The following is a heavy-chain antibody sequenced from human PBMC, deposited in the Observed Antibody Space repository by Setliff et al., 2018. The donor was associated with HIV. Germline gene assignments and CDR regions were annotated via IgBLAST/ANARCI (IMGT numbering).Heavy chain of an antibody. CDR2: INTETGNP. J-gene: IGHJ4*02. CDR1: GNTLTTFG. V-gene: IGHV7-4-1*02. CDR3: ARVGSYWSTFDY. Sequence: ASVKVSCKASGNTLTTFGISWVRQAPGQGLEWMGWINTETGNPMYAQGFTGRFVFSLDTSVSTAYLQISSLKTEDTAMYYCARVGSYWSTFDYWGQGALVTVSS. D-gene: IGHD1-26*01.